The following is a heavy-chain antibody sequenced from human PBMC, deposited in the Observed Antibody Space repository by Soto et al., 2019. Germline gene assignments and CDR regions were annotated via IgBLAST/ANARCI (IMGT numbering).Heavy chain of an antibody. D-gene: IGHD5-18*01. CDR2: VHDSWGA. CDR1: GGSIISYY. CDR3: VRQGYGPLHGLVDV. V-gene: IGHV4-59*08. Sequence: LSLTCTVSGGSIISYYWSWIRLPPGKPMEWIGYVHDSWGAAYNPSLRSRVAISLDTSKSQFSLSLTSVSATDTAMYYCVRQGYGPLHGLVDVWGQGTTVTVSS. J-gene: IGHJ6*02.